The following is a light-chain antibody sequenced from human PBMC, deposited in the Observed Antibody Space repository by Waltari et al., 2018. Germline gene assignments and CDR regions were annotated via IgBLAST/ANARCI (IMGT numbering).Light chain of an antibody. Sequence: EIVMTQSPATLSVSPGERATLSCRASQSATNYLAWYQQKPGQAPRLLIFGASTRATGVPARFSGSGSGTEFTLTISSLQSEDSGVCYCQQYSKWPPFTFGQGTNLEIK. CDR3: QQYSKWPPFT. J-gene: IGKJ2*01. CDR2: GAS. CDR1: QSATNY. V-gene: IGKV3-15*01.